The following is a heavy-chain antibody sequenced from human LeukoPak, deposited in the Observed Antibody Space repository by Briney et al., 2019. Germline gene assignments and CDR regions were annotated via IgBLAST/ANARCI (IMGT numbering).Heavy chain of an antibody. D-gene: IGHD3-22*01. J-gene: IGHJ4*02. CDR1: GFTFSSYW. V-gene: IGHV3-7*03. CDR2: IKQDGSEK. CDR3: AKDKDRVRSGYWFPYYFDY. Sequence: QPGGSLRLSCAASGFTFSSYWMSWVRQAPGKGLEWVANIKQDGSEKYYVDSVKGRFTISRDNSKNTLFLQMNSLRAEDTAVYYCAKDKDRVRSGYWFPYYFDYWGQGTLVTVSS.